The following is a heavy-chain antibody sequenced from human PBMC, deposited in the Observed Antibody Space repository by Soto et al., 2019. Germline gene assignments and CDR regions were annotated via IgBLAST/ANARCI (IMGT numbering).Heavy chain of an antibody. J-gene: IGHJ6*02. Sequence: QVQLVQSGAEVKKPGASVKVSCKASGYTFTSYDINWVRQATGQGLEWMGWMNPNSGNTGYAQKFQGRVTMTRNTSISTADMELSSLKSEDTAVYDCARGKSWDALVPAEYKYYYYYGMDVWGQGTTVTVSS. V-gene: IGHV1-8*01. D-gene: IGHD2-2*01. CDR1: GYTFTSYD. CDR3: ARGKSWDALVPAEYKYYYYYGMDV. CDR2: MNPNSGNT.